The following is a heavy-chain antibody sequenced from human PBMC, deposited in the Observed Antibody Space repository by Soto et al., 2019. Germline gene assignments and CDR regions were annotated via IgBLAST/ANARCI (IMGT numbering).Heavy chain of an antibody. CDR3: ARRGGSSSGYYYYAMDV. D-gene: IGHD6-6*01. Sequence: SETLSLTCSVSSDSMNSGGYYWSWIRQHSGKGLEWIGYIYSNGDTYYNPSLKSRVTISVDTSKNQFSLNLTSVTAADTAVYYCARRGGSSSGYYYYAMDVWGQGTTVTVSS. V-gene: IGHV4-31*03. CDR1: SDSMNSGGYY. J-gene: IGHJ6*02. CDR2: IYSNGDT.